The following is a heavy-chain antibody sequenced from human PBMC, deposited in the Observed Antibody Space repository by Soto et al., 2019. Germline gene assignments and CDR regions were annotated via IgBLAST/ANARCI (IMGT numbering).Heavy chain of an antibody. CDR3: ARGDGDYYDGNGYLGRH. CDR2: IKSDGSGT. D-gene: IGHD3-22*01. V-gene: IGHV3-74*01. J-gene: IGHJ4*02. Sequence: EVQLVESGGGLVQPGGSLRLSCAASGFTFSSYWMHWVRQAPGKGLVWVSRIKSDGSGTYYADSVKGRLTISRDNAKNTLYLQMNSLRADDTAVYYCARGDGDYYDGNGYLGRHWGQGPLVTVSS. CDR1: GFTFSSYW.